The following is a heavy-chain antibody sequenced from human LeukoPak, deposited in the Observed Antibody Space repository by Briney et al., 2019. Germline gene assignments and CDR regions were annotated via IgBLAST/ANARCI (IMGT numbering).Heavy chain of an antibody. CDR2: ISGSGSHT. D-gene: IGHD3-10*02. CDR1: GFSFSSHA. V-gene: IGHV3-23*01. J-gene: IGHJ4*02. Sequence: GGSLRLSCAASGFSFSSHAMNWVRQAPGKGLEWVPAISGSGSHTYYADSVRGRFTISRDNSKSTLYLQMNSLRAEDTAVYYCAKDVRGYNRHFDYWGQGTLVTVSS. CDR3: AKDVRGYNRHFDY.